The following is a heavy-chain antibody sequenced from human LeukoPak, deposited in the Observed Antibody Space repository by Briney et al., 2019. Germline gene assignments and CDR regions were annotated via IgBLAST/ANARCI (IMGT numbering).Heavy chain of an antibody. CDR1: GGTFSSYA. J-gene: IGHJ6*04. CDR2: IIPIFGTA. D-gene: IGHD3-9*01. CDR3: ARVPPTISGGYYYYGMDV. V-gene: IGHV1-69*06. Sequence: SVKVSCKASGGTFSSYAISWVRQAPGQGLEWMGGIIPIFGTANYAQKFQGRVTITADKSTSTAYMELSGLRSEDTAVYYCARVPPTISGGYYYYGMDVWGKGTTVTVSS.